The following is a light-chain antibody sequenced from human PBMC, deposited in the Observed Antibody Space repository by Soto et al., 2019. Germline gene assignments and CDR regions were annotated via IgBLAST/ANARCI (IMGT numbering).Light chain of an antibody. CDR2: AAS. CDR1: QDVSSY. Sequence: IQMTQSPSSLSAAVGDRVTITCRASQDVSSYLVWYQQKPGRAPELLIYAASTLQSGVPLRFSGSGSGTEFTLTISSLQPEDFAVYYCQQRSHWPLQFTFGPGTKVDIK. V-gene: IGKV1-9*01. CDR3: QQRSHWPLQFT. J-gene: IGKJ3*01.